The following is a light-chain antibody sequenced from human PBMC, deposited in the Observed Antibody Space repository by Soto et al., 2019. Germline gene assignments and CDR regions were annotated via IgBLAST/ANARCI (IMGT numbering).Light chain of an antibody. CDR3: QQSYSTPT. Sequence: DIQVTQSPSSLSASVGDRVTITCRASQSIGTYLNRYHPRPGKAPQLLIYGASTLQSGVPSRFSASGSGTHFTLTINSLQPEDFGTYSCQQSYSTPTFGQGTKVDIK. CDR1: QSIGTY. V-gene: IGKV1-39*01. J-gene: IGKJ1*01. CDR2: GAS.